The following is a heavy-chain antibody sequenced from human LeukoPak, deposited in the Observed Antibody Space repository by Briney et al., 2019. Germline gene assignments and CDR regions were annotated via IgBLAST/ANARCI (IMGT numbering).Heavy chain of an antibody. CDR1: GGSISSGSYY. CDR2: IYTSGST. Sequence: SQTLSLTCTVSGGSISSGSYYWSWIRQPAGKGLEWIVRIYTSGSTNYNSSLKSRITIAVDTSKNQFSLKLSSVTAADTAVYYCARSLRGYSSSSGFDYWGQGTLVTVSS. V-gene: IGHV4-61*02. J-gene: IGHJ4*02. D-gene: IGHD6-6*01. CDR3: ARSLRGYSSSSGFDY.